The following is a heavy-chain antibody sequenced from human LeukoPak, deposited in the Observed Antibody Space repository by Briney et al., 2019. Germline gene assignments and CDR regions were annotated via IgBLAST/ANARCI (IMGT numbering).Heavy chain of an antibody. J-gene: IGHJ4*02. V-gene: IGHV3-30*03. D-gene: IGHD5-18*01. CDR3: AALGYSYGRNFDY. Sequence: DSVKGRFTISRDNSKSTLSLQMNSLRAEDTAVYYCAALGYSYGRNFDYWGQGTLVTVSS.